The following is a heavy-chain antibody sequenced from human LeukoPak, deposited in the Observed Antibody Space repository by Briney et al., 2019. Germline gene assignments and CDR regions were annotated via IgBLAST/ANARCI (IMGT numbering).Heavy chain of an antibody. CDR2: ISSSSSTI. D-gene: IGHD3-10*01. CDR1: GFTFSSYS. J-gene: IGHJ4*02. Sequence: PGGSLRLTCAASGFTFSSYSMNWVRQAPGKGLEWVSYISSSSSTIYYADSVKGRFTISRDNSKNTLYLQMNSLRAEDTAVYNCAKDYSGSGSIDYWGQGTLVTVSS. CDR3: AKDYSGSGSIDY. V-gene: IGHV3-48*04.